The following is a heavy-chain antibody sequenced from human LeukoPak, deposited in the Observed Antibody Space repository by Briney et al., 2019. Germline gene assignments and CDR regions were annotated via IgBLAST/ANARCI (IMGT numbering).Heavy chain of an antibody. CDR1: GLNFSNYT. CDR2: ITGSTTYI. V-gene: IGHV3-21*01. D-gene: IGHD1-26*01. J-gene: IGHJ4*02. CDR3: VPSATDY. Sequence: GGPLRLSGPALGLNFSNYTITWVRRAPGKGLDWVATITGSTTYIYYSESVKGRFIISRDNAKNSLYLQMNSLRVEDTGVYYCVPSATDYWGQGTLVTVSS.